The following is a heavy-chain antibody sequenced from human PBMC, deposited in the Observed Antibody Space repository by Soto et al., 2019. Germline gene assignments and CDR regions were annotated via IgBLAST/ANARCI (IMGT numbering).Heavy chain of an antibody. Sequence: SETLSLTCTVSGGSISRYYWSWIRQPPGKGLEWIGYIYYSGSTNYNPSLQSRVTISVDTSKSQFSLKLSSVTAADTAVYYCARRARRANFDFWGQGTLVTVAS. V-gene: IGHV4-59*08. CDR2: IYYSGST. J-gene: IGHJ4*02. CDR3: ARRARRANFDF. CDR1: GGSISRYY.